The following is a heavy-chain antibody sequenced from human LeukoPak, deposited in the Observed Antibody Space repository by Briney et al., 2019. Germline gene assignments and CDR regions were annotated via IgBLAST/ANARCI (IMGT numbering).Heavy chain of an antibody. D-gene: IGHD1-1*01. V-gene: IGHV4-39*01. CDR3: ARHRWTGTVNFDY. CDR2: INYSGST. Sequence: PSETLSLSCTVSGDSISSSTYCWAWIRPPPGQGLEWIGSINYSGSTFYSPSLKSRVTLSVDTSKNQFSLKQTSVTAADTAVYYCARHRWTGTVNFDYGGQGTRVTVTA. CDR1: GDSISSSTYC. J-gene: IGHJ4*02.